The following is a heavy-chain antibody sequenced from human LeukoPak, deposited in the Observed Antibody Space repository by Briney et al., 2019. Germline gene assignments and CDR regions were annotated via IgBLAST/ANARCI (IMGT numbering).Heavy chain of an antibody. CDR1: GGSISSGDYY. CDR2: IYYSGSI. J-gene: IGHJ4*02. Sequence: SETLSLTCTVSGGSISSGDYYWSWIRQPPGKGLEWIGYIYYSGSIYYNPSLKSRVTISLDTSKNQFSLKLGSVTAADTAVYFCARAPRGYNYGYGVFDFWGQGTLVTVSS. V-gene: IGHV4-30-4*01. CDR3: ARAPRGYNYGYGVFDF. D-gene: IGHD5-18*01.